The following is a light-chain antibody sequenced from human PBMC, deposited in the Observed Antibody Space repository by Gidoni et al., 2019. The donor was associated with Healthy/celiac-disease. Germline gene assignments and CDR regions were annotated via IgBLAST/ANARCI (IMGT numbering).Light chain of an antibody. Sequence: GDTVTITCQASQDISNYLNWYQQKPGKAPKLLIYDASNLETGVPSRFSGSGSGTDFTFTISSLQPEDIATYYCQQYDNLPTWTFXQXTKVEIK. V-gene: IGKV1-33*01. CDR2: DAS. CDR3: QQYDNLPTWT. J-gene: IGKJ1*01. CDR1: QDISNY.